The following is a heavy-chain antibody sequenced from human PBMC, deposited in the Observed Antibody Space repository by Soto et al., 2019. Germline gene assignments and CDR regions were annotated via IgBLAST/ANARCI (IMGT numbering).Heavy chain of an antibody. V-gene: IGHV1-69*13. CDR2: IIPIFGTA. D-gene: IGHD5-12*01. J-gene: IGHJ3*02. CDR3: ASHPRTGYSGYDSFAFDI. Sequence: ASAKVAWKASRGTFSSYAIGWVRQAPGQGLEWMGGIIPIFGTANYAQKFQGRVTITADESTSTAYMELSSLRSEDTAVYYCASHPRTGYSGYDSFAFDIWGQGTMVTVSS. CDR1: RGTFSSYA.